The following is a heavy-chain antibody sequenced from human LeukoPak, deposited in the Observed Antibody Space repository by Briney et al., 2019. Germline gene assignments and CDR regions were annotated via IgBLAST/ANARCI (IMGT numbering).Heavy chain of an antibody. D-gene: IGHD6-13*01. Sequence: GGSLRLSCAASGFTFSTYVMAWVRQPPGKGLEWVSGVTSGGGTTYYADSVKGRFTISRDNPENTLDLQMNSLRAEDTAVYYCAKDQSYSSTWYRGMDVWGQGTTVTVSS. CDR1: GFTFSTYV. J-gene: IGHJ6*02. CDR2: VTSGGGTT. V-gene: IGHV3-23*01. CDR3: AKDQSYSSTWYRGMDV.